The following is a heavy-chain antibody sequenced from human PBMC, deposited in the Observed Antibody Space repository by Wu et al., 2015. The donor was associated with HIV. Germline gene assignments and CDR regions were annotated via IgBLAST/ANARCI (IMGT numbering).Heavy chain of an antibody. Sequence: QARLVHSGAEVKKPGASMKISCKASGYTFTTYYVHWVRRAPGQGLEWMGIINPSGGSTTYAQKFAARVTMTSDTSTSTVYMEMDNLRSEDTAVYYCATDSDRPGIYYFESWGQGTLVTVSS. D-gene: IGHD3-22*01. J-gene: IGHJ4*02. V-gene: IGHV1-46*01. CDR3: ATDSDRPGIYYFES. CDR1: GYTFTTYY. CDR2: INPSGGST.